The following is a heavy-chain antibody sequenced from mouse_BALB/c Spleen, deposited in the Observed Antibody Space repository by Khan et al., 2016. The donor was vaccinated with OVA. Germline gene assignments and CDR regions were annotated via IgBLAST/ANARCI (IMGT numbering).Heavy chain of an antibody. V-gene: IGHV3-2*02. CDR2: ITYGGRT. J-gene: IGHJ4*01. D-gene: IGHD2-3*01. CDR1: GYSITSYYA. CDR3: ARDGSWYNNDMDY. Sequence: QLQQPGPGLVKPSHSLSLTCTVTGYSITSYYAWNLIRQFPGNQLEWMGYITYGGRTNYNPTLNSRISITRDTSNNPFFLQLNSLTTEDTATDYCARDGSWYNNDMDYWGQGTSVTVSS.